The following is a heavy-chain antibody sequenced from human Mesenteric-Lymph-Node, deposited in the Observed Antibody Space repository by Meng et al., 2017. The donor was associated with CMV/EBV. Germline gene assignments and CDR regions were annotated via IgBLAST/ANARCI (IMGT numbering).Heavy chain of an antibody. J-gene: IGHJ4*02. CDR2: IYYSGST. CDR3: AREVNYYDTSLDY. Sequence: VSGGSINSGDYYWSCIRQLPGKGLEWIGDIYYSGSTFYNPSLKSRVSISVDTSKNAFSLKLSSVTAADTAVYYCAREVNYYDTSLDYWGQGTLVTVSS. CDR1: GGSINSGDYY. V-gene: IGHV4-31*02. D-gene: IGHD3-22*01.